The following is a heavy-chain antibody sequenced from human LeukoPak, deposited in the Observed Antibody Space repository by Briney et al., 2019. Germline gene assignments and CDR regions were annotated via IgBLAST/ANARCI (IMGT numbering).Heavy chain of an antibody. Sequence: SETLSLTCAVYGGSFSGYYWSWLRQPPGKGLEWIGEINHSGSTNYNPSLKSRVTISVDTSKNQFSLKLSSVTAADTAVYYCARGQPAMVRGSSHWFDPWGQGTLVTVSS. D-gene: IGHD3-10*01. CDR2: INHSGST. CDR3: ARGQPAMVRGSSHWFDP. J-gene: IGHJ5*02. V-gene: IGHV4-34*01. CDR1: GGSFSGYY.